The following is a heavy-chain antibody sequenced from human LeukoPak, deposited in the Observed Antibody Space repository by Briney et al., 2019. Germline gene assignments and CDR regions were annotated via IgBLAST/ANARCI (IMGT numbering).Heavy chain of an antibody. CDR3: ARDIVEWLLLDAFDI. V-gene: IGHV1-69*05. CDR1: GGTFSSYA. J-gene: IGHJ3*02. D-gene: IGHD3-3*01. CDR2: IIPIFGTA. Sequence: SVKVSCKASGGTFSSYAISWVRQAPGQGLEWMGGIIPIFGTANYAQKFQGRVTITTDESTSTAYMELSSLRSEDTAVYYCARDIVEWLLLDAFDIWGQGTMVTVSS.